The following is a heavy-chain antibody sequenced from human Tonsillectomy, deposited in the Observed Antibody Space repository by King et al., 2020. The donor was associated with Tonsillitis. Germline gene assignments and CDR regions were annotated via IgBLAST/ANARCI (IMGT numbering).Heavy chain of an antibody. CDR2: NNVNSGAT. Sequence: VQLVESGAEVKTPGASVKVSCKASGYTFTAYYIHWVRQAPGQGLEWVGWNNVNSGATSYAQNFQGRVTLTRDTSIRPAYMELSRLTSDDTAVYYWARGTGTSWFVPWGQGTLVTVSS. CDR3: ARGTGTSWFVP. D-gene: IGHD2-8*02. CDR1: GYTFTAYY. J-gene: IGHJ5*02. V-gene: IGHV1-2*02.